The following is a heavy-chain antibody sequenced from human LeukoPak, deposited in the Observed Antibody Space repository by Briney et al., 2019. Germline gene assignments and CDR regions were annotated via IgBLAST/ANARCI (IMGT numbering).Heavy chain of an antibody. Sequence: PGGSLRLSCAASGFTVSSNYMSWVRQAPGKGLEWVSVIYSGGRTYYADSVKGRFTISSHNSKNTLYLQMNSLRAEDTAVYYCARGGYGDYFYWGQGTLVTVSS. CDR1: GFTVSSNY. CDR3: ARGGYGDYFY. CDR2: IYSGGRT. V-gene: IGHV3-53*04. J-gene: IGHJ4*02. D-gene: IGHD4-17*01.